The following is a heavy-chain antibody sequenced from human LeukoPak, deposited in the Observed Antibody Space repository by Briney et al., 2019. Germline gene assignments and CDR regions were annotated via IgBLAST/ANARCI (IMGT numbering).Heavy chain of an antibody. CDR2: IYPGDSDT. V-gene: IGHV5-51*01. Sequence: GESLKISCKGSGYSFTSYWIGWVRQMPGKGLEWMGIIYPGDSDTRYSPSFQGQVTISADKSISTAHLQWSSLKASDTAMYYCARLQYYYDSSGYYYWFDPWGQGTLVTVSS. J-gene: IGHJ5*02. D-gene: IGHD3-22*01. CDR1: GYSFTSYW. CDR3: ARLQYYYDSSGYYYWFDP.